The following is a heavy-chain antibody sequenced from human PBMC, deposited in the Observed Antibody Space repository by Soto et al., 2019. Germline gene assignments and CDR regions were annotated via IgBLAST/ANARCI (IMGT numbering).Heavy chain of an antibody. J-gene: IGHJ6*02. Sequence: ASVKVSCKASGYTFTVYYMHWVRQAPGQGLEWMGWINPNSGGTNYAQKFQGWVTMTRDTSISTAYMELSRLRSDDTAVYYCARAGGSSAPTDGMDVWGQGTTVTVSS. CDR2: INPNSGGT. CDR1: GYTFTVYY. D-gene: IGHD2-15*01. CDR3: ARAGGSSAPTDGMDV. V-gene: IGHV1-2*04.